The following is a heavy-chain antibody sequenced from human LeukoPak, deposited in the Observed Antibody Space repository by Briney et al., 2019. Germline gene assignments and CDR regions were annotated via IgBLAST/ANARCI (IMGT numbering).Heavy chain of an antibody. CDR3: ARDGLLTRTGMDV. CDR2: ILPMLGTA. CDR1: GGALSDYT. Sequence: SVKVSCKASGGALSDYTISRVRQAPGQGLEWMGAILPMLGTAKYAQSLQGRVTITTDDSSSTVYMELSSLRFEDTASYFCARDGLLTRTGMDVWGEGTTVTVSS. J-gene: IGHJ6*03. V-gene: IGHV1-69*16. D-gene: IGHD3/OR15-3a*01.